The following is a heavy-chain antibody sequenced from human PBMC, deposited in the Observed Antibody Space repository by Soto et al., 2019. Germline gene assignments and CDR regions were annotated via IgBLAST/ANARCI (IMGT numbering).Heavy chain of an antibody. CDR1: GGSISSSSYY. V-gene: IGHV4-39*01. CDR2: IYYSGST. CDR3: ARHRADRWDIVLMGYFDL. J-gene: IGHJ2*01. D-gene: IGHD2-8*01. Sequence: SETLSLTCTVSGGSISSSSYYWGWIRQPPGKGLEWIGSIYYSGSTYYNPSLKSRVTISVDTSKNQFSLKLSSVTAADTAVYYCARHRADRWDIVLMGYFDLWGRGTLVTVSS.